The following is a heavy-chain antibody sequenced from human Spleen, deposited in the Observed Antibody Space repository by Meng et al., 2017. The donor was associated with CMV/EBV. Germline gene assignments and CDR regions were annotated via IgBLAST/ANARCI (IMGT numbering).Heavy chain of an antibody. CDR2: ISYDGSNK. Sequence: CAASGFTFSSYAMHWVRQAPGKGLEWVAVISYDGSNKYYADSVKGRFTISRDNSKNTLYLQMNSLRAEDTAVYYCARSPALSSSWQNWGQGTLVTVSS. CDR3: ARSPALSSSWQN. J-gene: IGHJ4*02. D-gene: IGHD6-13*01. V-gene: IGHV3-30*04. CDR1: GFTFSSYA.